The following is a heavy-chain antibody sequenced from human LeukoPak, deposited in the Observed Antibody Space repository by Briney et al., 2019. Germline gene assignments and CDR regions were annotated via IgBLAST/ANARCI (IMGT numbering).Heavy chain of an antibody. D-gene: IGHD5-18*01. J-gene: IGHJ4*02. Sequence: GGSLRLSCAASGLTLSGYWMHWVRQAPGKGLVWVSRINGDASSTSYADSVKGRFTISRDNAKSTLYLQMNSLRVEDTAVYYCARARGNTYGYFDYWGQGTLVIVSS. CDR2: INGDASST. CDR3: ARARGNTYGYFDY. CDR1: GLTLSGYW. V-gene: IGHV3-74*01.